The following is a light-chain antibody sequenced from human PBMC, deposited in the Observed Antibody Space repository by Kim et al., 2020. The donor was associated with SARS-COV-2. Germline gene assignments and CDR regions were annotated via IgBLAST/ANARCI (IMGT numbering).Light chain of an antibody. J-gene: IGLJ2*01. CDR3: ASWDDSLSGFVV. V-gene: IGLV1-47*01. CDR1: SSNIGNNF. CDR2: KNH. Sequence: QSVLSQAPSASGTPGQMVTISCSGSSSNIGNNFVYWYQQIPGTAPKVLIYKNHRRPSGVPDRFSGSKSGTSASLAISGLRSEDEGDYYCASWDDSLSGFVVFGGGTQLTVL.